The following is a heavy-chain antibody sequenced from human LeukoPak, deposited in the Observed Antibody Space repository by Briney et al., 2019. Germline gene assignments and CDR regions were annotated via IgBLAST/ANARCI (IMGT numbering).Heavy chain of an antibody. V-gene: IGHV3-23*01. D-gene: IGHD7-27*01. CDR2: ISGSGVST. J-gene: IGHJ4*02. CDR1: GFTFISYA. CDR3: ARETGGNWGLGHEGLYYFDF. Sequence: GGSLRLSCSASGFTFISYAMTWVRQAPGKGLEWVSAISGSGVSTYYADSVKGRFTISRDNSKNTLYMQMKNLRAEDTATYFCARETGGNWGLGHEGLYYFDFWGQGTLVIVSS.